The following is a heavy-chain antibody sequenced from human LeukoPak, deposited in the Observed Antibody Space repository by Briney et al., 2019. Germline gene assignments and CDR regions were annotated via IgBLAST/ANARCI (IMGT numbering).Heavy chain of an antibody. CDR3: AGSTYDSSGSYYYYGMDV. J-gene: IGHJ6*02. Sequence: SETLSLTCTVSGGSISSSSYYWGWIRQPPGKGLEWIGSIYYSGSTYYNPSLKSRVTISVDTSKNQFSLKLSSVTAADTAVYYCAGSTYDSSGSYYYYGMDVWGQGTTVTVSS. V-gene: IGHV4-39*01. CDR1: GGSISSSSYY. CDR2: IYYSGST. D-gene: IGHD3-22*01.